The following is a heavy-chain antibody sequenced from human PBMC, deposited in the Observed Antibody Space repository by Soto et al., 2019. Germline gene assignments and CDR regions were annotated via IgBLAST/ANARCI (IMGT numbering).Heavy chain of an antibody. CDR3: AKDYDSSGYRWFDP. D-gene: IGHD3-22*01. CDR2: ISGSGGST. J-gene: IGHJ5*02. Sequence: GGSLRLSCAASGFTFSSYAMSWVRQAPGKGLEWASAISGSGGSTYYADSVKGRFTISRDNSKNTLYLQMNSLRAEDTAVYYCAKDYDSSGYRWFDPWGQGTLVTVSS. CDR1: GFTFSSYA. V-gene: IGHV3-23*01.